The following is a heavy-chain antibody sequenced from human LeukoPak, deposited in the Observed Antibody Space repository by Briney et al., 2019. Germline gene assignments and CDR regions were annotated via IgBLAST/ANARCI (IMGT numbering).Heavy chain of an antibody. J-gene: IGHJ6*03. D-gene: IGHD7-27*01. CDR1: GFTFSSYG. CDR2: IRYDGSNE. Sequence: GGSLRLSCAASGFTFSSYGMHWVRQAPGKGLEWVAFIRYDGSNEYYADSVKGRFTISRDNSKNTLYLQMNSLRAEDTAVYYCAKTGEEGYYYYYYYMDVWGKGTTVTVSS. V-gene: IGHV3-30*02. CDR3: AKTGEEGYYYYYYYMDV.